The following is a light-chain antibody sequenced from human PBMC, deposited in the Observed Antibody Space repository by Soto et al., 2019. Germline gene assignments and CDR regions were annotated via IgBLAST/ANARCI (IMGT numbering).Light chain of an antibody. V-gene: IGLV2-8*01. CDR1: SSDVGGYNY. CDR2: EVN. J-gene: IGLJ1*01. CDR3: CSYPGRSNV. Sequence: QSALTQPPSASGSPGQSVAISCTGTSSDVGGYNYVSWYQQHPGKAPKLMIYEVNKRPSGVPDRFSGSKSGNTASLTVSGLQAEDEADYFFCSYPGRSNVFGTGTQVTVL.